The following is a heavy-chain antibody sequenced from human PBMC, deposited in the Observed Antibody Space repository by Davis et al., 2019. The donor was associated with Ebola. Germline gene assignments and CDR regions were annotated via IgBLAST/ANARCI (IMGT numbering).Heavy chain of an antibody. D-gene: IGHD3-16*02. CDR2: ISSDGTKT. V-gene: IGHV3-30*03. Sequence: GESLKISCVASGYSVSYYGMHWVRLAPGKGPEWVAAISSDGTKTYYGDSVKGRFSISRDNSENTLYLQMNSLRAEDTAVYYCARDSGYYDYVWGSYRSEYFDYWGQGTLVTVSS. CDR3: ARDSGYYDYVWGSYRSEYFDY. CDR1: GYSVSYYG. J-gene: IGHJ4*02.